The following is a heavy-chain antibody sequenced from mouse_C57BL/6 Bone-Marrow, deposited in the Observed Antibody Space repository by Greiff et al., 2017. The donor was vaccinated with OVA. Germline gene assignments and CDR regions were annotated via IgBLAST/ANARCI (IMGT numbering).Heavy chain of an antibody. V-gene: IGHV1-85*01. CDR1: GYTFTSYD. CDR3: ARVGLWDAMDY. Sequence: QVQLQQSGPELVKPGASVKLSCKASGYTFTSYDINWVKQRPGQGLEWIGWIYPRDGSTKYNEKFKGKATLTVDTSSSTAYMELHSLTAEDAAVYFCARVGLWDAMDYWGQGTSVTVSS. J-gene: IGHJ4*01. D-gene: IGHD1-1*02. CDR2: IYPRDGST.